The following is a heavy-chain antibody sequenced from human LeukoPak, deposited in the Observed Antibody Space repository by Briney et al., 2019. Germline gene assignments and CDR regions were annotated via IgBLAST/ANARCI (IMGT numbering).Heavy chain of an antibody. CDR3: AKGLRVEWLVPDY. CDR2: INSDGSST. V-gene: IGHV3-74*01. J-gene: IGHJ4*02. Sequence: GGSLRLSCAASGFTFSSYWMHWVRQAPGKGLVWVSRINSDGSSTYYADSVKGRFTISRDNSKNTLYLQMNSLRAEDTAVYYCAKGLRVEWLVPDYWGQGTLVTVSS. CDR1: GFTFSSYW. D-gene: IGHD6-19*01.